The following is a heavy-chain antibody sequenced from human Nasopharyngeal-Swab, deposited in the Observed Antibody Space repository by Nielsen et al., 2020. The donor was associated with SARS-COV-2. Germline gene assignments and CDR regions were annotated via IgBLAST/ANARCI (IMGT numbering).Heavy chain of an antibody. D-gene: IGHD3-10*01. Sequence: GSLLKISCAASGFTFSSYAMHWVRQAPGKGLEWVAVISYDGSNKYYADSVKGRFTISRDNSKNTLYLQMNSLRAEDTAVYHCARDSGAPMDVWGQGTTVTVSS. CDR3: ARDSGAPMDV. J-gene: IGHJ6*02. CDR1: GFTFSSYA. V-gene: IGHV3-30-3*01. CDR2: ISYDGSNK.